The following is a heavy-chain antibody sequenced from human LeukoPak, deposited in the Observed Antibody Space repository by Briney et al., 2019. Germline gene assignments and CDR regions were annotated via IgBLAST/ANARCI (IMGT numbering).Heavy chain of an antibody. CDR1: GFTFSSYA. J-gene: IGHJ5*02. CDR2: ISYDGSNK. D-gene: IGHD2-15*01. V-gene: IGHV3-30*04. Sequence: GRSLRLSCAASGFTFSSYAMHWVRQAPGKGLEWVTVISYDGSNKYYADSVKGRFTISRDNSKNTLYLQMNSLRAEDTAVYYCARDPSLGYCSGGSCYGGWFDPWDQGTLVTVSS. CDR3: ARDPSLGYCSGGSCYGGWFDP.